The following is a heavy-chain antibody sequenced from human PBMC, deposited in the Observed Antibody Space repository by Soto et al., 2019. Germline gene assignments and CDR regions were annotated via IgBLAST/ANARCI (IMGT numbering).Heavy chain of an antibody. CDR1: GYTFTSYY. V-gene: IGHV1-46*03. D-gene: IGHD1-1*01. J-gene: IGHJ2*01. CDR3: ARDRIPPKGATGYWYFDL. Sequence: QVQLVQSGAEVKKPGASVKVSCKASGYTFTSYYMHWVRQAPGQGLGWMGIINPSGGSSYAQKFQGRVTMTRDTSTGTVYMELISVTSEDTAVYYCARDRIPPKGATGYWYFDLWGRGTLVTVSS. CDR2: INPSGGS.